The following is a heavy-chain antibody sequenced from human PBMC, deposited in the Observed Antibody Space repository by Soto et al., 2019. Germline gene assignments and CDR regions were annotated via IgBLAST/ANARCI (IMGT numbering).Heavy chain of an antibody. CDR3: GTSTYDDCWGGAF. CDR2: MNPNTGGA. V-gene: IGHV1-2*02. J-gene: IGHJ4*02. D-gene: IGHD3-3*01. CDR1: GYTFADFY. Sequence: QVQLVQAGAELKKPGASVKVSCKASGYTFADFYIHWVRQAPGQGFEWMGWMNPNTGGASYAQNFLGRVAMTRDTSNSTAYVEISRLASNDSAVYFCGTSTYDDCWGGAFWGQRPLVTVSS.